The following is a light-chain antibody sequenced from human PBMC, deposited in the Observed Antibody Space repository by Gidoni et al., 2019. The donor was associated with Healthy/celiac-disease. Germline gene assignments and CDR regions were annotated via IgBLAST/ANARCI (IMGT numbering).Light chain of an antibody. J-gene: IGKJ2*01. CDR3: QQYNSPVT. CDR2: DAS. CDR1: QSISSW. V-gene: IGKV1-5*01. Sequence: DIQMTKSPSTLSASVGDRVTITGRASQSISSWLAWYQQKPGKAPKLLIYDASSLESGVPSRFSGSGSGIEFTLTISSLQPDDFATYYCQQYNSPVTFXQXTKLXIK.